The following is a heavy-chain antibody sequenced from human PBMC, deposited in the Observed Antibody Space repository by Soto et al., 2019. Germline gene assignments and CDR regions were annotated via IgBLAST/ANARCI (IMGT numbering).Heavy chain of an antibody. Sequence: SETLSLTCTVSGYSISSGYYWGWVRQPPGKGLEWFGSIYHSGSTYYNPSLKSRVTISVDTSKNQFSLKLNCVTAADTAVYYCARDNETWQRVFDYWGQGTLVTVSS. D-gene: IGHD2-8*01. CDR2: IYHSGST. CDR3: ARDNETWQRVFDY. CDR1: GYSISSGYY. J-gene: IGHJ4*02. V-gene: IGHV4-38-2*02.